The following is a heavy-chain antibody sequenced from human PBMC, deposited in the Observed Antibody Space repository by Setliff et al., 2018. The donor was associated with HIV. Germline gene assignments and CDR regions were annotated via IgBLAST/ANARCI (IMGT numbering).Heavy chain of an antibody. V-gene: IGHV4-59*01. CDR2: IYYGGGT. D-gene: IGHD6-19*01. CDR1: GGSINSYY. Sequence: PSETLSLTCSVSGGSINSYYWSWIRQPPGKGLEWVGYIYYGGGTTYNPSLKSRVTISVDTSKNQSSLKLTSVTVADTAVYYCAGYTSGWYAPYWGQGTRVTVPQ. J-gene: IGHJ4*02. CDR3: AGYTSGWYAPY.